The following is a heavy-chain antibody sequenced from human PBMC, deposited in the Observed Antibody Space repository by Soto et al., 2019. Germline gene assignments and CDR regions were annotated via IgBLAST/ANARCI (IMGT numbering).Heavy chain of an antibody. CDR1: GFTFSSYS. CDR3: ARTTHGCGSSTSCYSSLGYYYYGMDV. CDR2: ISSSSSYI. V-gene: IGHV3-21*01. Sequence: GGSLRLSCAASGFTFSSYSMNWVRQAPGKGLEWVSSISSSSSYIYYADSVKGRFTISRDNAKNSLYLQMNSLRAEDTAVYYCARTTHGCGSSTSCYSSLGYYYYGMDVWGQGTTVTVSS. D-gene: IGHD2-2*02. J-gene: IGHJ6*02.